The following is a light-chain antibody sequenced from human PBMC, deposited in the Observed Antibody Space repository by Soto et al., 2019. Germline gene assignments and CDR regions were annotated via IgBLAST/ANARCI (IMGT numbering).Light chain of an antibody. CDR1: SSDVGGYNS. Sequence: QSALAQPRSVSGSPGQSVTISCSGTSSDVGGYNSVSWYQQFPGKAPKLMIYDVTKRPSGVPDRFSGSKSGNTASLTISGLQAEDEADYYCAAWDDRLGVYVFGTGTKLTVL. V-gene: IGLV2-11*01. CDR3: AAWDDRLGVYV. J-gene: IGLJ1*01. CDR2: DVT.